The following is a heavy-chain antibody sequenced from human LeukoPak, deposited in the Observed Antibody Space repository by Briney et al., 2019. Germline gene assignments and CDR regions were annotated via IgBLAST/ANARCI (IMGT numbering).Heavy chain of an antibody. CDR1: GGSISSGDYY. J-gene: IGHJ4*02. V-gene: IGHV4-30-4*01. CDR3: ARVSGGLIVASTDYYFDY. D-gene: IGHD2-15*01. Sequence: SETLSLTCTVSGGSISSGDYYWRWIRQPPGTGLEWIGHIYFSGSTYYNPSLKSRVTISVDRSKNQFSLKLNSVTAADTAVYYCARVSGGLIVASTDYYFDYWGQGTLVTVSS. CDR2: IYFSGST.